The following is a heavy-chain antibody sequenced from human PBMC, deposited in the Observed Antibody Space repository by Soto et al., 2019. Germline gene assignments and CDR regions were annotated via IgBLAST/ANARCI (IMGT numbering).Heavy chain of an antibody. J-gene: IGHJ5*02. CDR1: GYIFTSYA. CDR3: ARGPLTTVTTLGTSSPLHWFDP. CDR2: INAGNGNT. V-gene: IGHV1-3*01. Sequence: QVQLVQSGAEVKKPGASVKVSCKASGYIFTSYAMHWVRQAPGQRLEWMGWINAGNGNTKYSQKFQGRVTITRDTSASTAYMELSSLRSEDTAVFYCARGPLTTVTTLGTSSPLHWFDPWGQGTLVTVSS. D-gene: IGHD4-17*01.